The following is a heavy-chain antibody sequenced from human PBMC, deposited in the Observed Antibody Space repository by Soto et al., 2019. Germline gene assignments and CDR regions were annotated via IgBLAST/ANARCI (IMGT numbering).Heavy chain of an antibody. CDR1: GASFSGYY. CDR2: INHGGSS. D-gene: IGHD2-21*02. Sequence: QVQLQPWGAGLLKPSETLSLTCAVYGASFSGYYWSWIRQPPGKGLEWIGEINHGGSSNYNPSLKSRVTISVDTSKNQFSLKLSSVTAADTAVYYCARVREVTATFYYYYGMDVWGQGTTVTVSS. CDR3: ARVREVTATFYYYYGMDV. V-gene: IGHV4-34*01. J-gene: IGHJ6*02.